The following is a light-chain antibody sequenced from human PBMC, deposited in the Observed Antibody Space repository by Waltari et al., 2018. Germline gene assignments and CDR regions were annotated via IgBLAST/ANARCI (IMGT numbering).Light chain of an antibody. V-gene: IGKV4-1*01. CDR2: WSS. Sequence: DIVMTQSPDSLAVSLGERATINCKSSQSVLHSSNNKNYLAWYQHKPGQPPKLLICWSSTRESGVPARFSGSGSGTDFTLTISSLQAEDVAVYYCQQYYSTWQFGQGTKVEIK. J-gene: IGKJ1*01. CDR1: QSVLHSSNNKNY. CDR3: QQYYSTWQ.